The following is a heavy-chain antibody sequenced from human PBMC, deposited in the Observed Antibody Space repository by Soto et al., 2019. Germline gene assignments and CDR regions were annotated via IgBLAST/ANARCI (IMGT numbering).Heavy chain of an antibody. D-gene: IGHD5-12*01. CDR1: GDSINDYY. J-gene: IGHJ4*02. CDR2: IYTSGST. Sequence: KRSETLSLTCTVSGDSINDYYWSWIRQPAGKGLEWIGRIYTSGSTDYNPSLKSRVTISIDMSKNQFSLKVTSMTAADTAVYYCARERREKIHDGYDIDYWGQGTLVTVSS. CDR3: ARERREKIHDGYDIDY. V-gene: IGHV4-4*07.